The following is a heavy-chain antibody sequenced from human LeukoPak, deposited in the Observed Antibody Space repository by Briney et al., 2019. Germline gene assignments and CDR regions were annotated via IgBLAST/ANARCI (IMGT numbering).Heavy chain of an antibody. D-gene: IGHD1/OR15-1a*01. CDR1: GFTFSSYW. CDR3: ARDPTKETAPDAFDI. V-gene: IGHV3-7*01. Sequence: PGGSLRLSCAASGFTFSSYWMSWVRQAPGKGLEWVANIKQDGSEKYYVDSVKGRFTISRDNAKNSLYLQMNSLRAEDTAVYYCARDPTKETAPDAFDIWGQGTMVTVSS. CDR2: IKQDGSEK. J-gene: IGHJ3*02.